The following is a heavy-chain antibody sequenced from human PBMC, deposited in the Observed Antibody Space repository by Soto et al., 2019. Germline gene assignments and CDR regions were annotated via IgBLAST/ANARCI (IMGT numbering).Heavy chain of an antibody. CDR3: TRKTGGYYFFEY. Sequence: QVQLQESGPGLVKPSDTLSLTCAVSGTSISGDYWWGWIRQTPGKGLEWIGQSSSGGATHYNPSLGSRLTMSVDTSRSQFSLKLSSVTAVDAALYYCTRKTGGYYFFEYWGRGTLVTVSS. CDR1: GTSISGDYW. V-gene: IGHV4-28*01. CDR2: SSSGGAT. J-gene: IGHJ4*02. D-gene: IGHD2-8*02.